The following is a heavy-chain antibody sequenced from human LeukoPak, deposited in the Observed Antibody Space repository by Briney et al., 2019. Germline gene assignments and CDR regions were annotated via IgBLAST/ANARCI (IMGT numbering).Heavy chain of an antibody. CDR1: GFNFFTYG. Sequence: GRSLRLSCAASGFNFFTYGMHWVRQAPGKGLEWVAVIWYDGSNKYYADSVKGRFTISRDNSKSTLSLQMNSLRAEDTAIYYCAKGVGSASPYYFDYWGQGTLVTVSS. CDR3: AKGVGSASPYYFDY. D-gene: IGHD2-2*01. CDR2: IWYDGSNK. V-gene: IGHV3-33*06. J-gene: IGHJ4*02.